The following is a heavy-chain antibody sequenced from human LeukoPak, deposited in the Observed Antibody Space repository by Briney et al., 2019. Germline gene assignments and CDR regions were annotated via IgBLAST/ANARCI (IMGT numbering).Heavy chain of an antibody. V-gene: IGHV3-74*03. CDR2: INSDGTST. D-gene: IGHD2/OR15-2a*01. CDR1: GFTFSSYW. J-gene: IGHJ4*02. CDR3: ATAQRYTSFSSDFDY. Sequence: GGSLTLYCAASGFTFSSYWMHWVRQAPGKGLVWVSRINSDGTSTMFADSVKGRFTISRDNAKNTLYLQMNSLRAEDTAVYYCATAQRYTSFSSDFDYWGQGTLVTVSS.